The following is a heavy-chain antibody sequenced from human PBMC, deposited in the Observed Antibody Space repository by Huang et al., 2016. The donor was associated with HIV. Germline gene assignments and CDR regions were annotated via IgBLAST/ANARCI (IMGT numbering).Heavy chain of an antibody. D-gene: IGHD3-3*01. CDR3: ARDHHDFWRGYRRMYFFDH. CDR1: GGSIRTHY. Sequence: QVQLQESGPGLVKPSETLSLTCTVSGGSIRTHYWSWIRQPPGKGREWIGSSDYRGSTNYSPSLKSRVTILLDTSKTPFALRVNSVTAADTAMYYCARDHHDFWRGYRRMYFFDHWGQGTLVTVSS. CDR2: SDYRGST. V-gene: IGHV4-59*11. J-gene: IGHJ4*02.